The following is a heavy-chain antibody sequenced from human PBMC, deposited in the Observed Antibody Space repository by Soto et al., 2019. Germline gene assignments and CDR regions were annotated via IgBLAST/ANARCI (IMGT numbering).Heavy chain of an antibody. V-gene: IGHV4-34*01. Sequence: SSETLSLTCAVYGGSFSGYYWSWIRQPPGKGLEWIGEINHSGSTNYNPSLKSRVTISVDTSKNQFSLKLSSVTAADTAVYYCARGRVGYYYYYYGMDVWGQGTTVTVSS. D-gene: IGHD1-26*01. CDR3: ARGRVGYYYYYYGMDV. J-gene: IGHJ6*02. CDR2: INHSGST. CDR1: GGSFSGYY.